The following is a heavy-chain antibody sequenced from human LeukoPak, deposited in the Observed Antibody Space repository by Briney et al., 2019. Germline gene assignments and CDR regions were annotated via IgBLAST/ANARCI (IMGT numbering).Heavy chain of an antibody. Sequence: SETLSLTCIVSDDSISRYYWSWIRQPPGKGLEWIGYIYISGGTNYNPPLASRVSISADMSKNQFPLKLSSVTAADTAVYYCARHIAGGWSAFDIWGQGTMVTVSS. D-gene: IGHD6-19*01. CDR3: ARHIAGGWSAFDI. CDR1: DDSISRYY. J-gene: IGHJ3*02. V-gene: IGHV4-4*09. CDR2: IYISGGT.